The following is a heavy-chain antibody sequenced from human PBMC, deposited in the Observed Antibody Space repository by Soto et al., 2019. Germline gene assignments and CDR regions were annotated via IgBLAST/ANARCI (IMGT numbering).Heavy chain of an antibody. CDR2: IYHSGNT. CDR3: ARAGNYDSSALYPPEDFPH. CDR1: GGSISSEGYS. Sequence: QLQLQESGSGLVTPSQTLSLTCAVSGGSISSEGYSWSWIRQPPGKGLEWIGYIYHSGNTYYNPSLKSRATISMDNSKNQFSPRVHSVTAPDTAVYYCARAGNYDSSALYPPEDFPHWGQGTLVTVSS. V-gene: IGHV4-30-2*01. D-gene: IGHD3-22*01. J-gene: IGHJ1*01.